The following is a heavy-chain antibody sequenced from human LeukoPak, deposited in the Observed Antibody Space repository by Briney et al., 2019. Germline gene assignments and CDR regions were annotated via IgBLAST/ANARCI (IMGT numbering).Heavy chain of an antibody. J-gene: IGHJ5*02. Sequence: SETLSLTCTVSGGSVSSGSYYWSWIRQPPGKGLEWIGYIYYSGSTNYNPSLKGRVTISVDTSKNQFSLKLSSVTAADTAVYYCARVGPGYSSSWSNWFDPWGQGTLVTVSS. CDR1: GGSVSSGSYY. V-gene: IGHV4-61*01. D-gene: IGHD6-13*01. CDR2: IYYSGST. CDR3: ARVGPGYSSSWSNWFDP.